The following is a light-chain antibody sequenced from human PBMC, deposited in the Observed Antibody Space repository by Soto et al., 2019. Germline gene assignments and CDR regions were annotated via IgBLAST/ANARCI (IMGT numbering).Light chain of an antibody. CDR3: SPSRTTTSLVV. CDR2: DVS. Sequence: QSALTQPASVSGSPGQSITISCTGTSSDIGDYNYVSWYQQYPGKVPKLVIYDVSHRPSGVSNRFSGSKSGNTASLTISGLQAEEEADYYCSPSRTTTSLVVFGGGTKPTLL. J-gene: IGLJ3*02. V-gene: IGLV2-14*01. CDR1: SSDIGDYNY.